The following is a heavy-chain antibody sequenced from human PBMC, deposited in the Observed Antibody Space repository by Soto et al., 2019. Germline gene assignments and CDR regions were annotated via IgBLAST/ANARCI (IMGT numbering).Heavy chain of an antibody. V-gene: IGHV3-11*01. CDR3: ARDIGIYGDYLIKGDAFDI. CDR2: ISSSGSTI. Sequence: LRLSCAASGFTFSDYYMSWIRQAPGKGLEWVSYISSSGSTIYYADSVKGRFTISRDNAKNSLYLQMNSLRAEDTAVYYCARDIGIYGDYLIKGDAFDIWGQGTMVTVSS. J-gene: IGHJ3*02. CDR1: GFTFSDYY. D-gene: IGHD4-17*01.